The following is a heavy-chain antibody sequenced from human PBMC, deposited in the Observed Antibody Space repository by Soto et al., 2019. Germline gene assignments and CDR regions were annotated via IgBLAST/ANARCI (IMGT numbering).Heavy chain of an antibody. Sequence: PGGSLRLSCAASGFTFSSYGMHWVRQAPGKGLEWVAVISYDGSNKYYADSVKGRFTISRDNSKNTLYLQMNSLRAEDTAVYYCAKDWGYCSGGCCRGHFGYWGQGTLVTVSS. CDR3: AKDWGYCSGGCCRGHFGY. CDR2: ISYDGSNK. V-gene: IGHV3-30*18. D-gene: IGHD2-15*01. CDR1: GFTFSSYG. J-gene: IGHJ4*02.